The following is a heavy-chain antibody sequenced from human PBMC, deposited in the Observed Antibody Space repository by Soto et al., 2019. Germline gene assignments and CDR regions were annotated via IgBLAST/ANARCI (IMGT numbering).Heavy chain of an antibody. V-gene: IGHV1-69*02. CDR3: AILRATPPTADY. D-gene: IGHD4-17*01. CDR1: GGTFSSYT. CDR2: IIPILGIA. J-gene: IGHJ4*02. Sequence: QVQLVQSGAEVKKPGSSVKVSCKASGGTFSSYTISWVRQAPGQGLEWMRRIIPILGIANYAQKFQGRVKLTADHTTSTACRELRSLRSEATAVYYYAILRATPPTADYWGQGPMVTVSS.